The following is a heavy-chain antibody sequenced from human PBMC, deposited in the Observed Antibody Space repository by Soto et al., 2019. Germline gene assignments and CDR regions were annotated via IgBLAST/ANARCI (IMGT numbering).Heavy chain of an antibody. Sequence: HPGGSLRLSCAASGFTVSTNYMTWVRQVTGKGLEWVSVIYSGGTTNYADSVRGRFTISRDSSMNTLFLQMNTLRAEDTAVYYCARDPYNMAAIGAFDLWGQGTLVTVSS. J-gene: IGHJ3*01. CDR2: IYSGGTT. CDR1: GFTVSTNY. V-gene: IGHV3-66*01. D-gene: IGHD2-2*02. CDR3: ARDPYNMAAIGAFDL.